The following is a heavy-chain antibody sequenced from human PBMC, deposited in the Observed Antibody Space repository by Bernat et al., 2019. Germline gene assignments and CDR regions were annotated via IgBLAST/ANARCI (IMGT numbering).Heavy chain of an antibody. Sequence: EVRLVESGGDLVQPGGSLRLSCAASGFTFGTFAMSWVRQAPGKGLEWDSAMTGGGTTYYADSVKGRVIISRDNSKNMLFMQMNSLTAEDTAVYYCAKFRGQLIRNYYMNVWGEGTTVTVS. D-gene: IGHD2-21*01. CDR3: AKFRGQLIRNYYMNV. J-gene: IGHJ6*03. V-gene: IGHV3-23*04. CDR1: GFTFGTFA. CDR2: MTGGGTT.